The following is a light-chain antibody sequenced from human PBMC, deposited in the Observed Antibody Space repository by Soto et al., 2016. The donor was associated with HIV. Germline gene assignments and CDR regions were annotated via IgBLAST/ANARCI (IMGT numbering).Light chain of an antibody. CDR1: QSISNY. CDR2: AAS. CDR3: QQSYSTPYT. J-gene: IGKJ2*01. Sequence: DIQMTQSPSSLSASVGDRVTITCRAGQSISNYLNWYQQKPGKTPKLLIYAASSLERGVPSRFSGSGSGTDFTLTISSLQPEDFATYSCQQSYSTPYTFGQGTKLEIK. V-gene: IGKV1-39*01.